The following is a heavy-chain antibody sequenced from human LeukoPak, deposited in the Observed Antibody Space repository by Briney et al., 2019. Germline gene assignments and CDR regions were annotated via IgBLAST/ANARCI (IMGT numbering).Heavy chain of an antibody. V-gene: IGHV3-21*01. Sequence: PGGSLRLSCAASGFNFASHWMHWVRQTPGKGLEWVSSISSSSSYIYYADSVKGRFTISRDNAKNSLYLQMNSLRAEDTAVYYCARSHGMDVWGQGTTVTVSS. CDR1: GFNFASHW. J-gene: IGHJ6*02. CDR2: ISSSSSYI. CDR3: ARSHGMDV.